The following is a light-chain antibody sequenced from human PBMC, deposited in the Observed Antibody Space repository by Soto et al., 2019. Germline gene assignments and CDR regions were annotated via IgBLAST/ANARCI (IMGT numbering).Light chain of an antibody. CDR2: SHN. V-gene: IGLV1-44*01. CDR3: AGWDDSLNGPV. J-gene: IGLJ3*02. CDR1: SSNIGSNT. Sequence: QSVLTQPPSASGTPGQRVTISCSGSSSNIGSNTVNWYQQLPGTAPKLLIDSHNQRPSGVPDRFSGSKSDTSASLAISGLQSEDEADYYCAGWDDSLNGPVFGGGTKVTVL.